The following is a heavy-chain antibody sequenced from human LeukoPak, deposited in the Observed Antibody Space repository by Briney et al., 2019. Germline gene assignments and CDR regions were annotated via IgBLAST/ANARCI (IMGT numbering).Heavy chain of an antibody. CDR1: GFTFSDYY. V-gene: IGHV3-11*01. Sequence: NTGGSLRLSCAASGFTFSDYYMSWIRQAPGKGLEWVSYISNSGNTVYYADSVKGRFTISRDNTKNSLYLQMNSLRAEDTAVYYCARSKLGAADAFDIWGQGAMVTVSS. D-gene: IGHD1-26*01. CDR3: ARSKLGAADAFDI. J-gene: IGHJ3*02. CDR2: ISNSGNTV.